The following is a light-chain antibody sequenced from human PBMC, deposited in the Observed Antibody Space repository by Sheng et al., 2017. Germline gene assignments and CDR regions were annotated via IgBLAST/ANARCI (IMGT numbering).Light chain of an antibody. V-gene: IGLV2-8*01. CDR1: SSDVGGYNY. CDR3: TSYTGNNFLYV. Sequence: QSALTQPPSASGSPGQSVTISCTGTSSDVGGYNYVSWYQQHPGKAPRLMIYEVNKRPSGVPDRFSGSKSGNTASLTVSGLQAEDEADYYCTSYTGNNFLYVFGTGTKVTV. CDR2: EVN. J-gene: IGLJ1*01.